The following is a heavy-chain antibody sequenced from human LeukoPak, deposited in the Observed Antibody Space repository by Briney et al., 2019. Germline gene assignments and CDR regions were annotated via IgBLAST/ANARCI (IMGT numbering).Heavy chain of an antibody. CDR1: GASISALH. D-gene: IGHD1-1*01. Sequence: SETLSLTCTVSGASISALHWTWFRQPAGKGLEWIGLIYSSGSTLFNPSLKSRVAMSVDLTKNQLSLKLTSVTAADTAMYYCARNDGDYWGRGTLVTVSS. CDR3: ARNDGDY. J-gene: IGHJ4*02. V-gene: IGHV4-4*07. CDR2: IYSSGST.